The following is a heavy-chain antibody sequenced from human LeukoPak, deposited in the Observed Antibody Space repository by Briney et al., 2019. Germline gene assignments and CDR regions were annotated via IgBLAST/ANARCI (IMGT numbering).Heavy chain of an antibody. CDR2: IKQDGSEK. D-gene: IGHD2-2*02. J-gene: IGHJ6*02. CDR1: GFTFSSYW. Sequence: GGSLRLSCAASGFTFSSYWMSWVRQAPGKGLEWVAHIKQDGSEKYYVDSVKGRFTISRDNAKNSLYLQMNSLRAEDTAVYYCATDPILSPNKVGYYYYGMDVWGQGTTVTVSS. V-gene: IGHV3-7*04. CDR3: ATDPILSPNKVGYYYYGMDV.